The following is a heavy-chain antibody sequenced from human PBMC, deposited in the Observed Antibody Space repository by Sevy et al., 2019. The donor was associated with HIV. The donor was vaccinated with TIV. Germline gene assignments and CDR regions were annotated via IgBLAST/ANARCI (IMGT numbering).Heavy chain of an antibody. J-gene: IGHJ4*02. V-gene: IGHV3-33*01. CDR2: IWYDASNK. CDR3: VRGRDYGNLDS. Sequence: GGFLRLSCAASGFTFNMYGMHWLRQAPGKGLEWVALIWYDASNKYYRDSVKGRFTISRDNSNNTLYLQMNSLRTEDTAIYYCVRGRDYGNLDSWGQGTLVTVSS. D-gene: IGHD4-17*01. CDR1: GFTFNMYG.